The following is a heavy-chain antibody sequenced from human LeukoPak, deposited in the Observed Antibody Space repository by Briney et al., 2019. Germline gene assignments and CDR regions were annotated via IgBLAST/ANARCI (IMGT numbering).Heavy chain of an antibody. CDR2: INYGGNT. V-gene: IGHV4-39*07. D-gene: IGHD1-14*01. J-gene: IGHJ6*03. CDR3: ARSPTEFYYYYMDV. CDR1: GGSISSSAYH. Sequence: SETLSLTCTVSGGSISSSAYHWGWIRQPPGKGLEWIGTINYGGNTYYNLSLKSRVIIFLDTSKNQFSLKLSSVTAADTAVYYCARSPTEFYYYYMDVWGKGTTVTVSS.